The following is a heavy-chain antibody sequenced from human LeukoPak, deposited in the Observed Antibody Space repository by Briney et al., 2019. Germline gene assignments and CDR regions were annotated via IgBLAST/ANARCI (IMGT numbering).Heavy chain of an antibody. CDR3: ARALTTLTYEGY. CDR1: EFAFSTYN. CDR2: ISTGSSTT. D-gene: IGHD1-1*01. V-gene: IGHV3-48*02. J-gene: IGHJ4*02. Sequence: QTGGSLRLSCAASEFAFSTYNMNWVRQAPGKGLEWVSYISTGSSTTYYADSVKGRFTISRDNVENSLYLQTNSLRDEDTAVYYCARALTTLTYEGYWGQGTLVTVSS.